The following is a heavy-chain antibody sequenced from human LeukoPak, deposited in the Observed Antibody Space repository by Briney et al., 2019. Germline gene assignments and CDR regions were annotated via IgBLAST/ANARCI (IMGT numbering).Heavy chain of an antibody. J-gene: IGHJ4*02. V-gene: IGHV4-61*08. D-gene: IGHD2-21*01. CDR2: SGSP. CDR3: TTYYVGEGGRGH. Sequence: SETLFLTCSVSGDSFSSAGYHWSWIRQAPGKGLEWIGHSGSPSYNPSLKSRVMISIDTSKNQFSLKVSTVTAADTAVYYCTTYYVGEGGRGHWGPGTLVTVSS. CDR1: GDSFSSAGYH.